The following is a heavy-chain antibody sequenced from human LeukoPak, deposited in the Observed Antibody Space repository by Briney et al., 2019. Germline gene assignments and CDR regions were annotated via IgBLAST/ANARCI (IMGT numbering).Heavy chain of an antibody. Sequence: GGSLRLSCAASGFTFSSYAMHWVSQAPGKGLEWVAVISYDGSNKYYADSVKGRFTISRDNSKNTLYLQMNSLRAEDTAVYYCARDYYDSSGYLDYWGQGTLVTVSS. D-gene: IGHD3-22*01. V-gene: IGHV3-30-3*01. CDR3: ARDYYDSSGYLDY. CDR1: GFTFSSYA. J-gene: IGHJ4*02. CDR2: ISYDGSNK.